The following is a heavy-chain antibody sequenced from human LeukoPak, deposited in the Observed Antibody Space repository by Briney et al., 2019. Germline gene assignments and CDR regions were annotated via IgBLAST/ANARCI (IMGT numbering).Heavy chain of an antibody. V-gene: IGHV4-34*01. Sequence: PSETLSLTCAVYGGSFSGYYWSWTRQPPGKELEWIGEINHSGSTNYNPSLKSRVTISVDTSKNQFSLKLSSVTAADTAVYYCAGKSIVGATSAGFDFDYWGQGTLVTVSS. J-gene: IGHJ4*02. CDR2: INHSGST. CDR3: AGKSIVGATSAGFDFDY. CDR1: GGSFSGYY. D-gene: IGHD1-26*01.